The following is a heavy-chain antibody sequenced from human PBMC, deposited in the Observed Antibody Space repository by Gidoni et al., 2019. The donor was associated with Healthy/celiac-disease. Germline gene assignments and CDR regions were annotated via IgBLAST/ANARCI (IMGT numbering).Heavy chain of an antibody. V-gene: IGHV3-11*06. Sequence: QVQLVESGGGLVKPGGSLRLSCAASGFTFSDYYMSWIRQAPGKGLEWVSYISSSSSYTNYADSVKGRFTISRDNAKNSLYLQMNSLRAEDTAVYYCARGYYDSSGYYSAFDIWGQGTMVTVSS. CDR3: ARGYYDSSGYYSAFDI. J-gene: IGHJ3*02. CDR1: GFTFSDYY. CDR2: ISSSSSYT. D-gene: IGHD3-22*01.